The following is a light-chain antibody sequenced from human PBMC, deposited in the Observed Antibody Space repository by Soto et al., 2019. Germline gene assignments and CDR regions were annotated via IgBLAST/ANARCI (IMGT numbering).Light chain of an antibody. CDR3: GTWDSSLSAYV. CDR1: SSNIGNNY. Sequence: PAPKVTISCSGSSSNIGNNYVSWYQQLPGTAPKLLIYENNKRPSGIPDRFSGSKSGTSATLGITGLQTGDEADYYCGTWDSSLSAYVFGTGTKVTVL. J-gene: IGLJ1*01. V-gene: IGLV1-51*02. CDR2: ENN.